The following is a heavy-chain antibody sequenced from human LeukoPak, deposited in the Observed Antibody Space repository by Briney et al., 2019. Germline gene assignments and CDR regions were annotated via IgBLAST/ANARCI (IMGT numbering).Heavy chain of an antibody. J-gene: IGHJ4*02. D-gene: IGHD1-1*01. Sequence: GGSLTLSCAASGFTFSTYSLNWVRQAPGKGLEWVSSISSSGSYIYYADSLKGRFTISRDNAKNSLYLQMNSLRAEDTAVYYCARGDNWNFAYLDYWGQGTLVTVSS. V-gene: IGHV3-21*01. CDR3: ARGDNWNFAYLDY. CDR1: GFTFSTYS. CDR2: ISSSGSYI.